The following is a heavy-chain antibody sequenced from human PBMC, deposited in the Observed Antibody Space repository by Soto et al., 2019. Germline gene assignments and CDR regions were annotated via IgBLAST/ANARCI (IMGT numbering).Heavy chain of an antibody. J-gene: IGHJ5*02. D-gene: IGHD2-15*01. CDR2: IYYSGST. Sequence: QVQLQESGPGLVKPSQTLSLTCTVSGGSISSGDYYWSWIRQPPGKGLEWIGYIYYSGSTYYNPSLKSRVTISVDTSKNQFALKLSSVTAADTAVYYCARVGLDPYCSGGSCYPNWFDPWGQGTLVTVSS. CDR1: GGSISSGDYY. V-gene: IGHV4-30-4*01. CDR3: ARVGLDPYCSGGSCYPNWFDP.